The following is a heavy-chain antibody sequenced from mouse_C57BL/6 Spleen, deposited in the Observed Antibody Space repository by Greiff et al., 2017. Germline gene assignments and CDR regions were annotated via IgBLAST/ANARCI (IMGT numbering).Heavy chain of an antibody. J-gene: IGHJ2*01. Sequence: LVESGAELARPGASVKLSCKASGYTFTSYGISWVKQRTGQGLEWIGEIYPRSGNTYYNEKFKGKATLTADKSSSTAYMELRSLTSEDSAVYFCARGGITTVCDYWGQGTTLTVSS. CDR1: GYTFTSYG. CDR2: IYPRSGNT. V-gene: IGHV1-81*01. D-gene: IGHD1-1*01. CDR3: ARGGITTVCDY.